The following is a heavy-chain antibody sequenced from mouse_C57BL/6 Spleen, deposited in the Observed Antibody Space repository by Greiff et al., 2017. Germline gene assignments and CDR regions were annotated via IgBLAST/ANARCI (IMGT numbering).Heavy chain of an antibody. D-gene: IGHD2-2*01. CDR3: ARGGYDSSWFAY. Sequence: EVKLMESGGGLVKPGGSLKLSCAASGFTFSDYGMHWVRQAPEKGLEWVAYISSGSSTFYYADTVKGRFTISSDNAKNTLFLQMTSLRSEDTAMYYCARGGYDSSWFAYWGQGTLVTVSA. CDR2: ISSGSSTF. CDR1: GFTFSDYG. J-gene: IGHJ3*01. V-gene: IGHV5-17*01.